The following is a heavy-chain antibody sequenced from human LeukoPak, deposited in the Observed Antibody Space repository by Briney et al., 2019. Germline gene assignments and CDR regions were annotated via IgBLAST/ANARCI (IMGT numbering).Heavy chain of an antibody. CDR1: GYTVAAYY. CDR3: ARHRNSQTAGAGDY. CDR2: INPNTASP. J-gene: IGHJ4*02. Sequence: ASVKVSCKASGYTVAAYYIHWVRQAPGQGLEWMGWINPNTASPYYSQKFQGTVTMTWDSSVNTAYMELTRVTSDDTAPYYCARHRNSQTAGAGDYWGQGTLVTVSS. V-gene: IGHV1-2*02. D-gene: IGHD1-26*01.